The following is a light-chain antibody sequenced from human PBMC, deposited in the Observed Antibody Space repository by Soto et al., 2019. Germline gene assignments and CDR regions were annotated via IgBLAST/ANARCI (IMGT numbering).Light chain of an antibody. CDR1: QSISTE. J-gene: IGKJ2*01. CDR3: QQGHNWPLT. CDR2: SAS. Sequence: EIAMTQSPATLSVSPGEQATLSCRASQSISTELAWYQQIPGQPPRLLIYSASTNATGVPARFTGSGSGSEFTLTISGLQSEDFAIYYCQQGHNWPLTFGQGTRLEI. V-gene: IGKV3-15*01.